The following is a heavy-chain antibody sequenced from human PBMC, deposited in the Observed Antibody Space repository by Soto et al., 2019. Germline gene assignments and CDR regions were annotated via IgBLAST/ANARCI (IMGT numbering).Heavy chain of an antibody. CDR3: ARGRIVVAALFDP. J-gene: IGHJ5*02. V-gene: IGHV1-69*02. D-gene: IGHD3-22*01. Sequence: QVQLVQSGAEVKKPGSSVKVSCKASGGTFSSYTISWVRQAPGQELEWMGRIIPILGIANYAQKFQGRVTITADKSTSTAYMELSSLRSEDTAVYYCARGRIVVAALFDPWGQGTLVTVSS. CDR1: GGTFSSYT. CDR2: IIPILGIA.